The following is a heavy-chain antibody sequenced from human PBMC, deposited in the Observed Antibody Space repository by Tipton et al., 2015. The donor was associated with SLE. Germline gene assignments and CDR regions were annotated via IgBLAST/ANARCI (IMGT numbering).Heavy chain of an antibody. J-gene: IGHJ6*03. CDR3: ARHVFGSYYPYYYYMDV. Sequence: QLVQSGAEVKKPGESLKISCKGSGFRFNTQWIGWVRQMPGKGLEWMGVIYPDDSHTTYSPSLQGQVTISADKSICTAYLQWSSLKASDTATYYCARHVFGSYYPYYYYMDVWGKGTTVTVS. CDR1: GFRFNTQW. CDR2: IYPDDSHT. V-gene: IGHV5-51*01. D-gene: IGHD1-26*01.